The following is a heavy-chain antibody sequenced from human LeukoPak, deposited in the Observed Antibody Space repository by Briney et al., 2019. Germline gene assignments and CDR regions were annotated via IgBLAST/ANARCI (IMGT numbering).Heavy chain of an antibody. D-gene: IGHD5-18*01. CDR3: ARDAGYGYDRFDY. J-gene: IGHJ4*02. V-gene: IGHV3-11*04. Sequence: GGSLRLSCAASGFTFSDYYMSWIRQAPGKGLEWVSYISSSGSTIYYADSVKGRFTISRDNSKNTLYLQMNSLRAEDTAVYYCARDAGYGYDRFDYWGQGTQVTVSS. CDR1: GFTFSDYY. CDR2: ISSSGSTI.